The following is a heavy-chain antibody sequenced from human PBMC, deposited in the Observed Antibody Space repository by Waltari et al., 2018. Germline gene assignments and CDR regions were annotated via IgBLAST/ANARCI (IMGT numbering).Heavy chain of an antibody. J-gene: IGHJ4*02. CDR1: GGSISSSY. CDR3: ARGEYSSSSPFDY. Sequence: QVQLQESGPGLVKPSETLSLTCTVSGGSISSSYWSWIRQPPGKGLEWIGDIYYSWSTNYNPSLKRRVTISVDTSKNQLSLKLSSVTAADTAVYYCARGEYSSSSPFDYWGQGTLVTVSS. D-gene: IGHD6-6*01. V-gene: IGHV4-59*01. CDR2: IYYSWST.